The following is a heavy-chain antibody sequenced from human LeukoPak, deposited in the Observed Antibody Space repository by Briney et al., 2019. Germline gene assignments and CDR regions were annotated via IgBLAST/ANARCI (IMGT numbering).Heavy chain of an antibody. V-gene: IGHV6-1*01. Sequence: SQTLSLTCAISGDSFSSNSATGNWIRQSQSRGLEWLGRTYYRSKWYKYYAVSVKGRITINPDTSKNQFSLQLNSVTPEDTAVYYCARGPSYFQHWGQGTLVTVSS. CDR3: ARGPSYFQH. CDR1: GDSFSSNSAT. J-gene: IGHJ1*01. CDR2: TYYRSKWYK.